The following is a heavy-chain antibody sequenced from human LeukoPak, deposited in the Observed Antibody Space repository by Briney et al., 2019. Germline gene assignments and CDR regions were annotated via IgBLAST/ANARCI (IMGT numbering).Heavy chain of an antibody. CDR2: INPNSGDT. V-gene: IGHV1-2*02. Sequence: ASVKVSCKASGYTFTGYYMHWVRQAPGQGLEWMGWINPNSGDTNYTQKFQDRVTMTRDTSISTAYMELSRLRSDDTAVYYCASRQLPYNFDYWGQGTLVTVSS. CDR1: GYTFTGYY. CDR3: ASRQLPYNFDY. D-gene: IGHD1-1*01. J-gene: IGHJ4*02.